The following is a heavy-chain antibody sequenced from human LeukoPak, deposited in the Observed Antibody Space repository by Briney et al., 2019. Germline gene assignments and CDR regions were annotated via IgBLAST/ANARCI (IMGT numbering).Heavy chain of an antibody. CDR3: AKAGSSGYYYVDYYDGMDV. CDR1: GFTFSSYA. CDR2: ISGSGGST. V-gene: IGHV3-23*01. J-gene: IGHJ6*02. D-gene: IGHD3-22*01. Sequence: GGSLRLSCAASGFTFSSYAMNWVRQALGKGLEWVSVISGSGGSTYCADSVKGRFTISRDNSKNTLYLQMNSLRAEDTAVYYCAKAGSSGYYYVDYYDGMDVWGQGTTVTVSS.